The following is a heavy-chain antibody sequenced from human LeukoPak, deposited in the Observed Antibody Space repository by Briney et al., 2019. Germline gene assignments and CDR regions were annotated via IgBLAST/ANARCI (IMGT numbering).Heavy chain of an antibody. J-gene: IGHJ3*02. CDR1: GFTVSSNY. CDR2: IYSGGST. V-gene: IGHV3-53*01. Sequence: GGSLRLSCAASGFTVSSNYMSWVRQAPGKGLEWVSVIYSGGSTYYADSVKGRFTISRDNSKNTLYLQMNSLRAEDTAVYYCARDSGYSGPDAFDIWGQGTMVTVSS. CDR3: ARDSGYSGPDAFDI. D-gene: IGHD5-12*01.